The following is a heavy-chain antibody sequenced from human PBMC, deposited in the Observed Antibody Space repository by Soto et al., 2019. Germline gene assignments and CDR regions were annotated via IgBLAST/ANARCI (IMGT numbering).Heavy chain of an antibody. J-gene: IGHJ4*02. CDR1: GYSFSNFG. D-gene: IGHD3-10*01. V-gene: IGHV1-18*01. Sequence: AAVKVSCKASGYSFSNFGFTWVRQAPGQGLEWMGWISAYKGNTDLAQKFQGRVTMTTDTSTSTAYMELWYLTSDDTAVYYCSRAGAYGSFYFFDYWGQGTLVTVSS. CDR3: SRAGAYGSFYFFDY. CDR2: ISAYKGNT.